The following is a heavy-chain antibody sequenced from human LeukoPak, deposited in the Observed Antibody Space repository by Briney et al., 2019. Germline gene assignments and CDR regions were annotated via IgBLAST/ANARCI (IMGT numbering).Heavy chain of an antibody. CDR2: IKHDGSEK. CDR3: ARGGENYYGSGSHDY. CDR1: GFTFSSYW. J-gene: IGHJ4*02. D-gene: IGHD3-10*01. V-gene: IGHV3-7*01. Sequence: GGSLRLSCAASGFTFSSYWMNWVRQAPGKGLEWVANIKHDGSEKYYVDSMKGRFTISRDNAKKLLYLQMNSLRAEDTAVYYCARGGENYYGSGSHDYWGQGTLVTVSS.